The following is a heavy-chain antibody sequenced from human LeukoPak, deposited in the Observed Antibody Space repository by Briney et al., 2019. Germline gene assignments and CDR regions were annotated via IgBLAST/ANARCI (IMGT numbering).Heavy chain of an antibody. D-gene: IGHD2-15*01. Sequence: GGSLRLSCAASGFTVSSNYMSWVRQAPGKGLEWVSVIYSGGSTYYADSVKGRFTISRHNSKNTLYLQMNSLRAEDTAVYYCARVSLRGRYCSGGNCYADGMDVWGQGTTVTVSS. CDR1: GFTVSSNY. CDR2: IYSGGST. CDR3: ARVSLRGRYCSGGNCYADGMDV. J-gene: IGHJ6*02. V-gene: IGHV3-53*04.